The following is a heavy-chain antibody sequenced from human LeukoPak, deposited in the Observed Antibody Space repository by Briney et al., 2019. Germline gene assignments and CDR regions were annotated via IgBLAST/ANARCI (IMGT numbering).Heavy chain of an antibody. CDR1: DGSISSGYYY. J-gene: IGHJ5*02. CDR3: ARQPKSCAPGIFTTGKACWFDT. V-gene: IGHV4-39*01. Sequence: PSETLSLTCSVSDGSISSGYYYWAWIRQPPGKGPEWIGSIYYSGTTYPDPSLKSRVTISVDTSKNQFSLKLSSVTAADTAVYYCARQPKSCAPGIFTTGKACWFDTWGQGTLATVSP. D-gene: IGHD1-1*01. CDR2: IYYSGTT.